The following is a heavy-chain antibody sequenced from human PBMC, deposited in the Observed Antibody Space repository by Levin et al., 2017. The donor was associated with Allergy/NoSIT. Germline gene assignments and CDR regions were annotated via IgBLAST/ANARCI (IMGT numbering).Heavy chain of an antibody. CDR2: IVVGSGNT. D-gene: IGHD3-22*01. J-gene: IGHJ4*02. CDR3: AALPRPYDSSGQTDY. CDR1: GFTFTSSA. Sequence: SVKVSCKASGFTFTSSAVQWVRQARGQRLEWIGWIVVGSGNTNYAQKFQERVTITRDMSTSTAYMELSSLRSEDTAVYYCAALPRPYDSSGQTDYWGQGTLVTVSS. V-gene: IGHV1-58*01.